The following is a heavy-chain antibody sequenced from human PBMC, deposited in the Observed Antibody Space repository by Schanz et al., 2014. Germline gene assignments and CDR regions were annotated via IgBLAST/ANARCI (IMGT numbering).Heavy chain of an antibody. D-gene: IGHD5-12*01. CDR1: GFTVNTNY. J-gene: IGHJ3*01. Sequence: EVQLVESGGGLIQPGGSLRLSCAVSGFTVNTNYMSWVRQAPGKGLEWISSRYINSGSTQYADSVKGRFIIYRDSSKNTLFLQMNSLRAEDTAVYFCARDGGRDGYNLAFDVWGQGTLVTVSS. V-gene: IGHV3-53*01. CDR2: RYINSGST. CDR3: ARDGGRDGYNLAFDV.